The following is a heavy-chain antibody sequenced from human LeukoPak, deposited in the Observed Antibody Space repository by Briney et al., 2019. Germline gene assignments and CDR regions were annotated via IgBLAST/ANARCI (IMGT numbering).Heavy chain of an antibody. CDR3: ARAKNPYYYYYYMDF. CDR2: IYDSVSS. CDR1: GYSISSGHY. J-gene: IGHJ6*03. V-gene: IGHV4-38-2*01. Sequence: SETLSLTCAVSGYSISSGHYWVWIRQPPGKGLEYFGNIYDSVSSHYNPSLKSRVTISVDTTNNQFSLKLSSVTAADTAVYYCARAKNPYYYYYYMDFWGRGTTVTVSS.